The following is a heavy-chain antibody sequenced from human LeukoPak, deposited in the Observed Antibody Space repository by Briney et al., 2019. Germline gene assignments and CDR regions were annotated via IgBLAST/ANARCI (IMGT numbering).Heavy chain of an antibody. CDR3: AREVGSGSYLAHAFDL. D-gene: IGHD1-26*01. J-gene: IGHJ3*01. CDR2: IYIGGDT. CDR1: AFSLSRNF. Sequence: GGSLRLSCAASAFSLSRNFMGWVRQAPGKGLEWVSLIYIGGDTYYADSVKGRFTISRDNSKNTIYLQMNSLRVEDTAVYYCAREVGSGSYLAHAFDLWAKGQWSPSLQ. V-gene: IGHV3-53*01.